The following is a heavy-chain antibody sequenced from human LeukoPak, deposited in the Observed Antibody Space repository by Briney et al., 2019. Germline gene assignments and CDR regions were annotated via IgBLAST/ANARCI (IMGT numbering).Heavy chain of an antibody. CDR2: IKQDDTEK. Sequence: GGSLRLSCAASGFIFTNNWMTWVRQAPGKGLEWVANIKQDDTEKYYVGSVKGRFTISRDNAKNSVYLQMNSLRVEDTAIYYCARGRAVDVWGRGTMVIVSS. V-gene: IGHV3-7*04. CDR1: GFIFTNNW. CDR3: ARGRAVDV. J-gene: IGHJ3*01.